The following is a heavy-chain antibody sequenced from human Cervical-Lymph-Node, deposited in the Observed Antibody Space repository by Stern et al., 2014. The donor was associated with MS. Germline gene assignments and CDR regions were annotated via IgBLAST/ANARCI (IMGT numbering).Heavy chain of an antibody. D-gene: IGHD6-19*01. V-gene: IGHV1-2*06. J-gene: IGHJ4*02. CDR3: AREAAMAVAGTGVDY. CDR2: INPNSGGT. Sequence: QLVQSEAEVKKPGDSVKVSCKASGYTFTGYSMHWVRQAPGQGLEWMGRINPNSGGTHYEQKFQGRVTMTRDTSISTAYMELSRLRSDDTAVYYCAREAAMAVAGTGVDYWGQGTLVTVSS. CDR1: GYTFTGYS.